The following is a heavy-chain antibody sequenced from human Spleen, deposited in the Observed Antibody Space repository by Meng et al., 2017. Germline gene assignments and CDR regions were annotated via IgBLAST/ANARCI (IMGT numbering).Heavy chain of an antibody. J-gene: IGHJ4*02. CDR1: GYSFTSYW. V-gene: IGHV5-51*01. D-gene: IGHD3-10*01. CDR2: IYPGDSDT. Sequence: GGSLRLSCKGSGYSFTSYWIGWVRQMPGKGLAWMGIIYPGDSDTRYSPSFQGQVTISADKSISTAYLQWSSLKASDTAMYYCARSTMVRGVPPDYWGQGTLVTVSS. CDR3: ARSTMVRGVPPDY.